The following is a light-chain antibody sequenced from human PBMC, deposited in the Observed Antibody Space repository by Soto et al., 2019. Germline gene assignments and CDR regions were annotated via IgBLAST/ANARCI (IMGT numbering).Light chain of an antibody. J-gene: IGLJ2*01. V-gene: IGLV1-47*01. CDR2: NND. CDR3: SAWDDSLSGVV. Sequence: QLVLTQPPSASGTPGQRVTFSCSGSSSNIGTNYVYWYHQLPGTAPKLLIYNNDQRPSGVPDRFSGSKSGTSASLAISGLRSEDEADYFCSAWDDSLSGVVFGGGTQLTVL. CDR1: SSNIGTNY.